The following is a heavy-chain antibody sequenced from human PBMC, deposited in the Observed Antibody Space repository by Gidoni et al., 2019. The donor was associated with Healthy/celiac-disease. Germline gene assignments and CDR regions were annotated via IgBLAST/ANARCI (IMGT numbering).Heavy chain of an antibody. Sequence: EVQLVESGGGLVKHGGSLRLSCDASGFPFSSCSMNWVRKAPGKGLECVSSISSSSSDIYYADSVKGRFTISRDNAKNSLYLQMNSLIAEDTAVYYCASLRHDYGDYRDWYFDLWGRGTLVTVSS. CDR3: ASLRHDYGDYRDWYFDL. J-gene: IGHJ2*01. D-gene: IGHD4-17*01. CDR1: GFPFSSCS. CDR2: ISSSSSDI. V-gene: IGHV3-21*01.